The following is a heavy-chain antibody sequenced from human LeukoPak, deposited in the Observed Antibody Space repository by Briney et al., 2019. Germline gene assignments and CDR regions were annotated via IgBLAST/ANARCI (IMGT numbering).Heavy chain of an antibody. CDR2: INPNGGGT. CDR1: GYTFSGYY. CDR3: AREGYRSHYFDY. Sequence: ASVTVSCKASGYTFSGYYMHWVRQAPGQGLEWMGRINPNGGGTNYAQKLQGRVTMTTDTSTSTAYMELRSLRSDDTAVYYCAREGYRSHYFDYWGQGTLVTVSS. J-gene: IGHJ4*02. V-gene: IGHV1-2*06. D-gene: IGHD5-18*01.